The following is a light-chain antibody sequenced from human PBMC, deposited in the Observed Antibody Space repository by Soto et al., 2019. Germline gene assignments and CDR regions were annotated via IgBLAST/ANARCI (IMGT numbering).Light chain of an antibody. Sequence: DIVMTQSPLSLPVTSGEPASISCRSSQSLLHSNGYNYLDWYLQKPGQSPQLLIYWGSIRASGVPDRFSGSGSGTDCTLKISRVEAEDVWVYYCMQALQTPLTFGGGTKVQIK. J-gene: IGKJ4*01. V-gene: IGKV2-28*01. CDR1: QSLLHSNGYNY. CDR3: MQALQTPLT. CDR2: WGS.